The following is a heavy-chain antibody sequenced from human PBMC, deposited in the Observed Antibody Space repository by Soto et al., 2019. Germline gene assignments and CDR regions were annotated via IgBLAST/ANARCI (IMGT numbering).Heavy chain of an antibody. J-gene: IGHJ5*02. D-gene: IGHD6-13*01. V-gene: IGHV4-30-4*01. CDR2: IYYSGST. Sequence: NPSETLSLTCTVSGGSISSGDYYWSWIRQPPGKGLEWIGYIYYSGSTYYNPSLKSRVTISVDTSKNQFSLKLSSVTAADTAVYYCARDRSGKGGNWFDPWGQGTLVTVSS. CDR3: ARDRSGKGGNWFDP. CDR1: GGSISSGDYY.